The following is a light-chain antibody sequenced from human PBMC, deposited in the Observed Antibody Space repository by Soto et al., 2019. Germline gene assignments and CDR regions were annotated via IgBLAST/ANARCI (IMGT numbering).Light chain of an antibody. Sequence: QSVLTHPPSVSGAPGQRVTISCTGSSSNIGAGYDVHWYQQLPGTAPKLFIYGNSNRPSGVPDRFSGSKSGTSASLAITGLQAEDEADYYCQSYDSSLSGSVVFGGGTKLTVL. CDR3: QSYDSSLSGSVV. J-gene: IGLJ2*01. CDR1: SSNIGAGYD. V-gene: IGLV1-40*01. CDR2: GNS.